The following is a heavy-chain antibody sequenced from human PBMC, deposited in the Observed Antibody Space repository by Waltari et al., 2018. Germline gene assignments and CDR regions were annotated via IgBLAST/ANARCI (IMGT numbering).Heavy chain of an antibody. D-gene: IGHD2-15*01. V-gene: IGHV4-4*02. Sequence: QLQESGPGLVKPSGTLSLSCAVSGDSVTSAKWWSWVRQSPQRGLEWIGQVLSTGKTNYSPSFASRVTMSLDASNNQVSLKMTSATAADTAVYYCARDRGRGLYLDVWGPGTLVTVSP. CDR1: GDSVTSAKW. CDR3: ARDRGRGLYLDV. J-gene: IGHJ4*02. CDR2: VLSTGKT.